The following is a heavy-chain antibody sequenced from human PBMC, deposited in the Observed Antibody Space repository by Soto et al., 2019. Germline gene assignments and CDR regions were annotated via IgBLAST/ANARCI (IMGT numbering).Heavy chain of an antibody. CDR1: GFTFSSYA. V-gene: IGHV3-30-3*01. Sequence: GGSLRLSCAASGFTFSSYAMHWVRQAPGKGLEWVAVISYDGSNKYYADSAKGRFTISRDNSKNTLYLQMNSLRAEDTAVYYCARDKTYYYDSSGYYSGLDAFDIWGQGTMVTVSS. CDR2: ISYDGSNK. CDR3: ARDKTYYYDSSGYYSGLDAFDI. J-gene: IGHJ3*02. D-gene: IGHD3-22*01.